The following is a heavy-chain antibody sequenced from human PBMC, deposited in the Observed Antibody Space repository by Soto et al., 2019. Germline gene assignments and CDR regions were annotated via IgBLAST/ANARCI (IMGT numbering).Heavy chain of an antibody. D-gene: IGHD2-2*01. CDR1: GYTFTNYG. V-gene: IGHV1-18*01. CDR2: ITASNGNT. CDR3: ARGASCSSASCYDNFHYGLAV. Sequence: QVQLVQSGPEVKKPGASVKVSCKASGYTFTNYGITWVRQAPGQGLEWMGWITASNGNTNYAREIQGRLTLTRDTSTSTADMELRSLRSDDTAVYYCARGASCSSASCYDNFHYGLAVWGQGTTVIVSS. J-gene: IGHJ6*02.